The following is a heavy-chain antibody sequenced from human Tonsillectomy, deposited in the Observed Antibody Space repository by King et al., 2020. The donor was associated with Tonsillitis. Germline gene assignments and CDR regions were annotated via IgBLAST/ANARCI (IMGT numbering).Heavy chain of an antibody. D-gene: IGHD3-9*01. CDR2: IRNKAYGGTA. J-gene: IGHJ4*02. Sequence: VQLVESGGGLVQPGRSLRLSCTVSGFTFGDVGMSWFRQAPGKGLEWVAFIRNKAYGGTADYAASVKGRSTITRDDSNNIAYLQMNSLSTEDTAVYFCVRDGRGTDWNYFDSWGQGTLVTVSS. CDR3: VRDGRGTDWNYFDS. V-gene: IGHV3-49*03. CDR1: GFTFGDVG.